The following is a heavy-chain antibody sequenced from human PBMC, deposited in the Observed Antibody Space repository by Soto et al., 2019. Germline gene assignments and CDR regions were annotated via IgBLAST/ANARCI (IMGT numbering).Heavy chain of an antibody. Sequence: QVQLVESGGGVVQPGTSLRLSCAASGFTFSRHGMHWVRQTPGKGLEWLAVILNDASGHWYADSVKGRFTISRDNFENTLYLQMNGLRLEGTAMYYCARDDDYPDNGFDYWGQGTLVTVSS. CDR1: GFTFSRHG. CDR2: ILNDASGH. J-gene: IGHJ4*02. V-gene: IGHV3-33*01. CDR3: ARDDDYPDNGFDY. D-gene: IGHD4-17*01.